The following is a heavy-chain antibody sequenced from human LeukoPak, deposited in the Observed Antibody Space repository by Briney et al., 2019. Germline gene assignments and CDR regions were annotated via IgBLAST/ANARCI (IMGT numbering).Heavy chain of an antibody. Sequence: PGGSLRLSCAASGFTFSDYYMSWIRQAPGKGLEWVSYISKSGTSTKYADSVKGRLSISRDNAKQSLYLQLNSLTAEDTAVYFCARVRSSGSPLDYWGQRTLVTVSS. D-gene: IGHD3-10*01. CDR3: ARVRSSGSPLDY. CDR2: ISKSGTST. J-gene: IGHJ4*02. CDR1: GFTFSDYY. V-gene: IGHV3-11*05.